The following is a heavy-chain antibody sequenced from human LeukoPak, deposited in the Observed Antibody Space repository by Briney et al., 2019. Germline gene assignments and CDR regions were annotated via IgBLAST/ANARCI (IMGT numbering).Heavy chain of an antibody. V-gene: IGHV4-59*01. Sequence: PSETLSLTCTVSGGSISSYYWSWMRQPPGKGLEWIGYIYYSGSTNYNPSLKSRVTISVDTSKNQFSLKLGSVTAADTAVYYCASGGGYYFDYWGQGTLVTVSS. J-gene: IGHJ4*02. CDR3: ASGGGYYFDY. D-gene: IGHD3-16*01. CDR1: GGSISSYY. CDR2: IYYSGST.